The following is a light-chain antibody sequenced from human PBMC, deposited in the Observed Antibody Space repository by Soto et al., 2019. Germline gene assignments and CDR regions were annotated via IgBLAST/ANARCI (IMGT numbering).Light chain of an antibody. CDR1: QSVSSY. CDR3: QQRSNWPPWT. Sequence: EIVLTQSPATLSLSPGEGATLSCRGSQSVSSYLAWYQQKPGQAPRLLIYDASNRATGIPARFSGSGSGTDYTLTISSLEPEDFAFYYCQQRSNWPPWTFGQGTKVEVK. CDR2: DAS. J-gene: IGKJ1*01. V-gene: IGKV3-11*01.